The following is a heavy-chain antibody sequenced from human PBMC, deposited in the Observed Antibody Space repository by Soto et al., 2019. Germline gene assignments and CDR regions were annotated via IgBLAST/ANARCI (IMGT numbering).Heavy chain of an antibody. J-gene: IGHJ4*02. CDR2: ISYDASNK. D-gene: IGHD3-10*01. V-gene: IGHV3-30-3*01. CDR1: GFTFSSYS. Sequence: GGSLRLSCAASGFTFSSYSMHWVRQAPGKGLEWVAVISYDASNKYYADSVKGRFTISRDNSKNTLYLQMNSLRAEDTAVYYCARDLYGSLSYSLDYWGQGTLVTVSS. CDR3: ARDLYGSLSYSLDY.